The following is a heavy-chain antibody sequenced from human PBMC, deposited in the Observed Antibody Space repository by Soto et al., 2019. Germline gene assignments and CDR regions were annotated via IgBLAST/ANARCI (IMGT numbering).Heavy chain of an antibody. CDR2: IRSKGNKYAT. CDR3: ASGYDRGDH. V-gene: IGHV3-73*01. Sequence: EVQLVESGGGLVQSGGSLKLSCAASGFTFSGSAMHWVRQASGEGLEWLGRIRSKGNKYATAYAASVTGRFTISRDDSKNTAYLHMNSLKSEDTAVYYCASGYDRGDHWGQGTLVTGSS. D-gene: IGHD3-22*01. J-gene: IGHJ4*02. CDR1: GFTFSGSA.